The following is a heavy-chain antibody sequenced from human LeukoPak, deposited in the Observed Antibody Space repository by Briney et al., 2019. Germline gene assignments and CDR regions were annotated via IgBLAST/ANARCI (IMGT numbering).Heavy chain of an antibody. CDR2: IGSYEGDT. V-gene: IGHV1-18*01. CDR1: TSH. J-gene: IGHJ5*01. D-gene: IGHD3-22*01. Sequence: ASVKVSCKATSHISWVRQAPGQGLEWMGWIGSYEGDTYYAQKLQGRVTVTTDTSTNTAYMELRSLRADDTAVYYCARDFWNFYDSSGYYRDFDSWGQGTLVTVSS. CDR3: ARDFWNFYDSSGYYRDFDS.